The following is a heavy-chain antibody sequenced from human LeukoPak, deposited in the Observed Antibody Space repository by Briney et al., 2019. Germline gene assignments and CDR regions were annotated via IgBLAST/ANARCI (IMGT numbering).Heavy chain of an antibody. D-gene: IGHD5-12*01. CDR2: MNPNSGNT. CDR1: GYTFTSYD. J-gene: IGHJ6*03. CDR3: ARGMLRLRRRPYYYYYYMDV. Sequence: ASVKVSCKASGYTFTSYDINWVRQATGQGLEWMGWMNPNSGNTGCAQKFQGRVTMTRNTSISTAYMELSSLRSEDTAVYYCARGMLRLRRRPYYYYYYMDVWGKGTTVTISS. V-gene: IGHV1-8*01.